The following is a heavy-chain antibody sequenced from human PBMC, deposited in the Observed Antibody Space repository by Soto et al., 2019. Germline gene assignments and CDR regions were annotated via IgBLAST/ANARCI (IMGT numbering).Heavy chain of an antibody. D-gene: IGHD2-2*01. Sequence: QLQLQESGPGLLKPSETLSLTCTVSGGSIRSSGYYWGWIRRPPGMGLEWIGSIFHSGSTLYTPSLNGRVTISVDTSKNHFSLKMTSVTAADTAVYYCARHATYCSSNSCYEFDFWGQGSLVTVSS. CDR3: ARHATYCSSNSCYEFDF. CDR1: GGSIRSSGYY. V-gene: IGHV4-39*01. J-gene: IGHJ4*02. CDR2: IFHSGST.